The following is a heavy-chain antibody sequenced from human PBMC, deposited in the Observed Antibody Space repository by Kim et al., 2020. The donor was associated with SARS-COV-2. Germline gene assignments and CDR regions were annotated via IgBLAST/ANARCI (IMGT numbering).Heavy chain of an antibody. CDR2: ISCNSGSI. J-gene: IGHJ4*02. D-gene: IGHD3-10*01. CDR1: GFTFDDYA. Sequence: GGSLRLSCAASGFTFDDYAMPWVRQAPGKGLEWVSGISCNSGSIGSADSVKGRFTISRDNAKNSLYLQMNSLGAEDTALYYCAKDINYYGSGTHLDYWGQGTLVTVSS. V-gene: IGHV3-9*01. CDR3: AKDINYYGSGTHLDY.